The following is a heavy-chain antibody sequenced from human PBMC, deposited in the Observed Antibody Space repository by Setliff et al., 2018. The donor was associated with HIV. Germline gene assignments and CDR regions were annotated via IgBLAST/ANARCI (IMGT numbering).Heavy chain of an antibody. CDR2: IKQDGSEK. CDR3: AREVVVIYSYYFDY. CDR1: GSTLSSYT. Sequence: GGSLRLSCAASGSTLSSYTMGWVRQAPGKGLEWVANIKQDGSEKYYVDSVKGRFTISRDNAKNSLYLQMNSLRAEDTAVYYCAREVVVIYSYYFDYWGQGTLVTVSS. D-gene: IGHD3-22*01. V-gene: IGHV3-7*01. J-gene: IGHJ4*02.